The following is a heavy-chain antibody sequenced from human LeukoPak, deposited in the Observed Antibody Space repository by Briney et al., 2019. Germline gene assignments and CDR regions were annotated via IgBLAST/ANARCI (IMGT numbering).Heavy chain of an antibody. CDR1: GYSFTSYW. D-gene: IGHD1-26*01. V-gene: IGHV5-10-1*01. Sequence: GESLRISCKGSGYSFTSYWISWVRQMPGRGLEWMGRIDPSDSYINYSPSFQGHVTISADKSICAAYLQWSSLKASDTAMYYCARLVAYGGSPSDHWGQGTLVTVSS. J-gene: IGHJ5*02. CDR2: IDPSDSYI. CDR3: ARLVAYGGSPSDH.